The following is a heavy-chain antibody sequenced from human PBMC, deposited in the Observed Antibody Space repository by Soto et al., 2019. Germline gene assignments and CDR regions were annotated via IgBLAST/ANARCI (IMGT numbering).Heavy chain of an antibody. V-gene: IGHV4-59*08. CDR2: IYYTGST. J-gene: IGHJ4*02. CDR1: GGSISSYY. Sequence: SETLSLTCTVSGGSISSYYWSWIRQSPGKGLEWFGSIYYTGSTSYNPSLKSRVTISVDTSKNQFSLKLISVSAADTAVYYCARQTGSSSKWYYFDYWGQGTLVTVSS. CDR3: ARQTGSSSKWYYFDY. D-gene: IGHD6-6*01.